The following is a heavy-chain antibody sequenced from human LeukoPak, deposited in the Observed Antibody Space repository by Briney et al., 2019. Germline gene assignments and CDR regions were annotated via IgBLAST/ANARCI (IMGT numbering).Heavy chain of an antibody. V-gene: IGHV1-2*02. J-gene: IGHJ5*02. CDR3: VRYYYGSGSYNDWFDP. CDR2: INPNSGGT. D-gene: IGHD3-10*01. Sequence: ASVKVSCKASGYTFTGYYMHWVRQAPGQGLEWMGWINPNSGGTNYAQKFQGRVTMTRDTSISTAHMELSRLRSDDTAVYYCVRYYYGSGSYNDWFDPWGQGTLVTVSS. CDR1: GYTFTGYY.